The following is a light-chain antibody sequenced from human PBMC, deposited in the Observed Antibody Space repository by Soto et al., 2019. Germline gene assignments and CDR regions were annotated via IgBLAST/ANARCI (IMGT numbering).Light chain of an antibody. J-gene: IGKJ1*01. CDR3: QDRSSWPLGT. CDR1: RSVSTY. V-gene: IGKV3-11*01. Sequence: DIVLTQSPATLSLSPXGGATLSCXXSRSVSTYLAWYQQKPGQAPRLLIYDASTRDYDVPARFSGSGSGTDFTLTISGLEPEDSAIYYCQDRSSWPLGTFGQGTKVDI. CDR2: DAS.